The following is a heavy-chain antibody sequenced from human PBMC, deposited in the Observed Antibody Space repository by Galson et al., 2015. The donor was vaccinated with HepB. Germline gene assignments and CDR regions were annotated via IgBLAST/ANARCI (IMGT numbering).Heavy chain of an antibody. CDR3: ARRGNLPDDAFDI. D-gene: IGHD3-10*01. V-gene: IGHV5-51*03. Sequence: QSGAEVKKAGESLKISCTGSGFRFTKSWIGWVRQMPGKGLEWMGIIYPGDSDTRYGPSFQGQVTISADKSITTAYLQWNSLKASDTAIYYCARRGNLPDDAFDIWGQGAMVTVSS. J-gene: IGHJ3*02. CDR2: IYPGDSDT. CDR1: GFRFTKSW.